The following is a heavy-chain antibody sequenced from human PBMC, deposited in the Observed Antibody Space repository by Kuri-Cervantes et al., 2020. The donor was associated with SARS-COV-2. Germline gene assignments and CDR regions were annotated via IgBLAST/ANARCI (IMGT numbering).Heavy chain of an antibody. Sequence: GESLKISCAASGFFFGAYPMHWVRQAPGKGLEWVAVIWYDGRNTYYTGSVKGRFTISRDNSKNMLYLEVNSLRAEDTAVYYCARNHSMDVWGTGTAVTVSS. CDR1: GFFFGAYP. CDR2: IWYDGRNT. CDR3: ARNHSMDV. J-gene: IGHJ6*03. V-gene: IGHV3-30*04.